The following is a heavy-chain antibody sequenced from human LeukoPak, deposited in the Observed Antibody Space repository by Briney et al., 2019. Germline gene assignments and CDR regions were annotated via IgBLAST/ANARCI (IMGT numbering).Heavy chain of an antibody. Sequence: PGGSLRLSCAASGFTFSNAWMSWVRQAPGKGLEWGGRIKSKTDGGTTDYAAPVKGRFTISRDDSKNTLYLQMNSLKTEDTAVYYCTTVDTIMITFGGVIAPDYWGQGTLVTVSS. CDR2: IKSKTDGGTT. D-gene: IGHD3-16*02. CDR1: GFTFSNAW. CDR3: TTVDTIMITFGGVIAPDY. V-gene: IGHV3-15*01. J-gene: IGHJ4*02.